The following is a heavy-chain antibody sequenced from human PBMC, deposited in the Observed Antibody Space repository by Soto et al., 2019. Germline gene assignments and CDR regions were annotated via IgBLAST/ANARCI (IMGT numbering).Heavy chain of an antibody. Sequence: PGGSLRLSCAASGFTFTNAWMNWVRQAPGKGLEWVGRIKTKTDGGTTVYAAPVKGRFTISRDDSKNTLYLQMNSLKTEDTAVYYCTTFSTTYSYFDYWGQGTLVTVSS. D-gene: IGHD2-15*01. CDR3: TTFSTTYSYFDY. J-gene: IGHJ4*02. V-gene: IGHV3-15*07. CDR1: GFTFTNAW. CDR2: IKTKTDGGTT.